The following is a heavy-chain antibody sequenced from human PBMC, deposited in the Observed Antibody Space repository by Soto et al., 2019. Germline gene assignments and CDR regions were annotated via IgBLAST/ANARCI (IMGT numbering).Heavy chain of an antibody. D-gene: IGHD2-2*01. CDR2: ISAYNGNT. J-gene: IGHJ3*02. Sequence: QVQLVQSGAEMKKPGASVRVSCKTSGDTFGTSGFHWVRQAPGQGLEWMGWISAYNGNTYYIQKLQGRVTMTTDTTTSTAYMELWRLKSDDTAVYFCARHDLLVVPSALDIWGQGTMVTVSS. V-gene: IGHV1-18*01. CDR3: ARHDLLVVPSALDI. CDR1: GDTFGTSG.